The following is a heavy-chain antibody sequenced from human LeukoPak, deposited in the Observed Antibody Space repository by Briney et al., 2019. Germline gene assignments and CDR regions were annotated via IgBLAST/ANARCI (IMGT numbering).Heavy chain of an antibody. CDR1: VGTFSSYA. D-gene: IGHD3-22*01. CDR3: ARVGDSSGYYLYYFDY. CDR2: IIPIFGTA. J-gene: IGHJ4*02. V-gene: IGHV1-69*13. Sequence: GASVKVSCKASVGTFSSYAISWVRQAPGQGLEWMGGIIPIFGTANYAQKFQGRVTITADESTSTAYMELSSLRSEDTAVYYRARVGDSSGYYLYYFDYWGQGTLVTVSS.